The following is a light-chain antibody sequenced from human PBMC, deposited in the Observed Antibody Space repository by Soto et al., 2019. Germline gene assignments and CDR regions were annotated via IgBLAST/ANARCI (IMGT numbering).Light chain of an antibody. Sequence: QSVLTQPASVSGSPGQSITISCTGTSSDVGGYNYVSWYQQHPGKAPKLMIYEVSNRPSGVSNRFSGSKSGNTASLTISGLQAEDEADYYCSSHAGSINVVFGGGTK. J-gene: IGLJ2*01. V-gene: IGLV2-14*01. CDR2: EVS. CDR3: SSHAGSINVV. CDR1: SSDVGGYNY.